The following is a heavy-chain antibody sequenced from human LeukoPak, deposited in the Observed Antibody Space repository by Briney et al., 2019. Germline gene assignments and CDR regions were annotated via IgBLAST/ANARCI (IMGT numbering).Heavy chain of an antibody. CDR2: IYSGGST. CDR1: GFTVSGNY. Sequence: PGGSLRLSCAASGFTVSGNYMSWVRQAPGKGLEWVSVIYSGGSTYYADSVKGRFTISRDNSKNTLYLQMNSLRAEDTAVYYCARDSRSSPLGYWGQGTLVTVSS. J-gene: IGHJ4*02. V-gene: IGHV3-53*01. D-gene: IGHD1-26*01. CDR3: ARDSRSSPLGY.